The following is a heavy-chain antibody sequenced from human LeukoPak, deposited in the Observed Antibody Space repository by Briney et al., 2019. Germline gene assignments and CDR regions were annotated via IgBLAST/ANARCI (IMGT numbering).Heavy chain of an antibody. D-gene: IGHD2-2*01. CDR2: ISADSSHI. V-gene: IGHV3-21*01. CDR3: AKDRGIVVVPAAIDY. Sequence: PGGSPRLSCAASGFTFSNSAMNWVRQAPRKGLEWVSLISADSSHIYYADSVKGRFTISRDNAKNPLFLQMNSLRAEDTAVYYCAKDRGIVVVPAAIDYWGQGTLVTVSS. J-gene: IGHJ4*02. CDR1: GFTFSNSA.